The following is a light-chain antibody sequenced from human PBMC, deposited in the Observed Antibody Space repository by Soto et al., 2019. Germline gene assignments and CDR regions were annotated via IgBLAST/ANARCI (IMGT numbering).Light chain of an antibody. CDR1: PNITKF. CDR3: QPTFSAPGN. Sequence: DIQMTQSPSSLSASVGDRVSVTCRTSPNITKFLNWYQEKPGKAPKVLIYVTSNLENGVPSRFSGSGSGTHFTLSISSLQTEDFATYYGQPTFSAPGNFGTGTRVEVK. CDR2: VTS. V-gene: IGKV1-39*01. J-gene: IGKJ4*01.